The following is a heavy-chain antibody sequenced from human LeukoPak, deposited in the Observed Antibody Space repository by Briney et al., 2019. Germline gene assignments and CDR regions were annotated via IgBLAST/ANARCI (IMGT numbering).Heavy chain of an antibody. D-gene: IGHD3-22*01. CDR2: IIPILGIA. CDR1: GGTFSSYT. V-gene: IGHV1-69*10. J-gene: IGHJ4*02. CDR3: ARGDYYDSSGRLLDY. Sequence: ASVKVSCKASGGTFSSYTISWVRQAPGQGLEWMGGIIPILGIANYAQKFQGRVTITADKSTSTAYMELSSLRSEDTAVYYCARGDYYDSSGRLLDYWGQGTLVTVSS.